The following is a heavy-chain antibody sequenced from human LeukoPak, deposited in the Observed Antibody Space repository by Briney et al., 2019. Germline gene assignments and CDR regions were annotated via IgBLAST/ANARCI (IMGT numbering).Heavy chain of an antibody. CDR2: IRFGGTIK. V-gene: IGHV3-30*02. CDR3: AREAKHDPRGAFDI. Sequence: GGSLRLSCAASGFTFSSYGMHWVRQAPGKGLEWVAFIRFGGTIKHYADSVKGRFTISRDNSKNTLYLQMNSLRAEDTAVYYCAREAKHDPRGAFDIWGQGTMVAVSS. D-gene: IGHD2-21*01. CDR1: GFTFSSYG. J-gene: IGHJ3*02.